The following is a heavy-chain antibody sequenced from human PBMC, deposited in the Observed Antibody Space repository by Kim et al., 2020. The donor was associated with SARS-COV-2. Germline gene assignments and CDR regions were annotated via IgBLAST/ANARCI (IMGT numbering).Heavy chain of an antibody. CDR1: GGSFSGYY. V-gene: IGHV4-34*01. D-gene: IGHD3-22*01. CDR3: ARERGRGTYYYDSSGYP. J-gene: IGHJ3*01. CDR2: INHSGST. Sequence: SETLSLTCAVYGGSFSGYYWSWIRQPPGKGLEWIGEINHSGSTNYNPSLKSRVTISVDTSKNQFSLKLSSVTAADTAVYYCARERGRGTYYYDSSGYPWGQGTMVTVSS.